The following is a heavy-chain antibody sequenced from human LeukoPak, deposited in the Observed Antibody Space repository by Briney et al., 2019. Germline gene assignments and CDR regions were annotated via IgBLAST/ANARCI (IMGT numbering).Heavy chain of an antibody. Sequence: GGSLRLPCAASGFTFDDYGMGWVRQAPGKGLEWVSGINWNGGSTGYADSVKGRFTISRDNAKNSLYLQMNSLRAEDTAVYYCAKDYLGYCSSTSCYTFDYWGQGTLVTVSS. CDR1: GFTFDDYG. J-gene: IGHJ4*02. D-gene: IGHD2-2*02. CDR2: INWNGGST. CDR3: AKDYLGYCSSTSCYTFDY. V-gene: IGHV3-20*04.